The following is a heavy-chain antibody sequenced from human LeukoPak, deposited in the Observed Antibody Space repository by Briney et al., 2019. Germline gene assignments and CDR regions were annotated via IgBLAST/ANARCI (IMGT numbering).Heavy chain of an antibody. V-gene: IGHV4-59*08. CDR2: ISNGGST. J-gene: IGHJ4*02. Sequence: KPSETLSLTCSVSGGAVTESKYWTWIRLPPGNRLEWIGYISNGGSTEYNPSLKNRVTISLDTSKNQFSLKLISVTAADRAIYYCARQLKGLLDSWGQGTLVTVSS. CDR3: ARQLKGLLDS. CDR1: GGAVTESKY.